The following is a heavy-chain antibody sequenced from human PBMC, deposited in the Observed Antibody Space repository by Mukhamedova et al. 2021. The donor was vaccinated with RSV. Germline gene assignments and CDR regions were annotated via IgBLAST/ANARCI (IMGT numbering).Heavy chain of an antibody. CDR2: IWYNGSKK. D-gene: IGHD1-14*01. CDR1: STWG. Sequence: STWGMHWVRQAPGKGLEWVAVIWYNGSKKNYADSVKGRFTISRDNSKSTLYLHMSSLRADDTAVYYCARDNNRLGGSSTPLDYCGQGT. CDR3: ARDNNRLGGSSTPLDY. V-gene: IGHV3-33*01. J-gene: IGHJ4*02.